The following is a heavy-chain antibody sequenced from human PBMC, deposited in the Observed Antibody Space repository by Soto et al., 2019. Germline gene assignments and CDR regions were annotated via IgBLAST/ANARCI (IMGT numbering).Heavy chain of an antibody. J-gene: IGHJ3*02. CDR1: GFTFSDYY. Sequence: GGSLRLSCAASGFTFSDYYMSWIRQAPGKGLEWVSYISSSGSTIYYADSVKGRFTISRDNSKNTLYLQMNSLRAEDTAVYYCARDGYSSSSSAFDIWGQGTTVTVS. D-gene: IGHD6-6*01. CDR3: ARDGYSSSSSAFDI. V-gene: IGHV3-11*04. CDR2: ISSSGSTI.